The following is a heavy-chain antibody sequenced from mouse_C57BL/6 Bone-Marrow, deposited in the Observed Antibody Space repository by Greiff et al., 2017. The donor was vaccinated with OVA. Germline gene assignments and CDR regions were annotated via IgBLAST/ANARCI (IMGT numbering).Heavy chain of an antibody. CDR1: GYAFSSSW. J-gene: IGHJ2*01. V-gene: IGHV1-82*01. CDR3: ARRRWNYFDY. CDR2: IYPGDGDT. D-gene: IGHD2-3*01. Sequence: QVQLKESGPELVKPGASVKISCKASGYAFSSSWMNWVKQRPGKGLEWIGRIYPGDGDTNYNGKFKGKATLTADKSSSTAYMQLSSLTSEDSAVYSCARRRWNYFDYWGQGTTLTVSS.